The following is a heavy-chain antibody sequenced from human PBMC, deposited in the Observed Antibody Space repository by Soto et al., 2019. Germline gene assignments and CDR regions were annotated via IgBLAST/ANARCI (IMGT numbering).Heavy chain of an antibody. D-gene: IGHD3-3*01. V-gene: IGHV3-30*18. J-gene: IGHJ4*02. CDR1: GFTFSSYG. CDR3: AKDSMPGDFWSGYSDFDY. CDR2: ISYDGSNK. Sequence: QVQLVESGGGVVQPGRSLRLSCAASGFTFSSYGMHWVRQAPGKGLEWVAVISYDGSNKYYADSVKGRFTISRDNSKNTLYLQMNSLRAEDTAVYYCAKDSMPGDFWSGYSDFDYWGQGTLVTVSS.